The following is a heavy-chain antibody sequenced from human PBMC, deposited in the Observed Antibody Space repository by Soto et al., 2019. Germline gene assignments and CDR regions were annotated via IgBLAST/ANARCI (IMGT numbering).Heavy chain of an antibody. Sequence: SETLSLTCTVSGGSISSSSYYWGWTRQPPGKGLEWIGSIYYSGSTYYNPSLKSRVTISVDTSKNQFSLKLSSVTAADTAVYYCARHACSIVVVPAVSHGMDVWGQGTTVTVSS. CDR1: GGSISSSSYY. CDR3: ARHACSIVVVPAVSHGMDV. J-gene: IGHJ6*02. V-gene: IGHV4-39*01. D-gene: IGHD2-2*01. CDR2: IYYSGST.